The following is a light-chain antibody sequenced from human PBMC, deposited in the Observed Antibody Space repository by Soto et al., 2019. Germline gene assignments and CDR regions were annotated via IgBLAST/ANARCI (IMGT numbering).Light chain of an antibody. V-gene: IGLV2-14*01. CDR1: SSDVGVYNY. Sequence: QSVLTQPASVSGSPGQSITISCTGTSSDVGVYNYVSWYQQHPGKAPKLMIYKVSNRASGVFDRFSGSKSGNTASLTISGLQAEDEGDYDCGSYTTSSAMVFGGGTKLAGL. J-gene: IGLJ2*01. CDR3: GSYTTSSAMV. CDR2: KVS.